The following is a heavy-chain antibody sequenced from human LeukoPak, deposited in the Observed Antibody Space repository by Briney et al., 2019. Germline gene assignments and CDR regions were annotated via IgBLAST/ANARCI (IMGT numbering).Heavy chain of an antibody. CDR2: ISGSGGRT. CDR3: APGGPGYYFDY. CDR1: GFTFSSYI. Sequence: PGGSLRLSCAASGFTFSSYIMRWVRQAPGKGLEWVSAISGSGGRTYYADSVKGRFTISRDNSKNTLYLQMNSLRAEDTAVYYCAPGGPGYYFDYWGQGTLVTVSS. D-gene: IGHD3-10*01. J-gene: IGHJ4*02. V-gene: IGHV3-23*01.